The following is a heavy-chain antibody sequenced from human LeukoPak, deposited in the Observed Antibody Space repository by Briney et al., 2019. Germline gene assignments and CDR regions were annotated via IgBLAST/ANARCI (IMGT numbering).Heavy chain of an antibody. Sequence: PSETLSLTCAVYGGSFSGYYWSWIRQPPGKGLEWIGEINHSGSTNYNPSLKSRVTISVDTSKNQFSLKLSSVTAADTAVYYCARRPVGVRWFDPWGQGTLVTVSS. D-gene: IGHD3-16*01. J-gene: IGHJ5*02. V-gene: IGHV4-34*01. CDR2: INHSGST. CDR3: ARRPVGVRWFDP. CDR1: GGSFSGYY.